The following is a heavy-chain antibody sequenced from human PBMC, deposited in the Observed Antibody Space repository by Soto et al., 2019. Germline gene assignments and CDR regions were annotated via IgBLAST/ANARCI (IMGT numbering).Heavy chain of an antibody. CDR1: GYTFTSYG. CDR3: ARELSSKVKRYYYYGMDV. D-gene: IGHD6-13*01. V-gene: IGHV1-18*01. CDR2: ISAYNGNT. Sequence: ASVKVSCKASGYTFTSYGISWVRQAPGQGLEWMGWISAYNGNTNYAQKLQGRVTMTTDTSTSTAYMELSRLRSDDTAVYYCARELSSKVKRYYYYGMDVWGQGTTVTVSS. J-gene: IGHJ6*02.